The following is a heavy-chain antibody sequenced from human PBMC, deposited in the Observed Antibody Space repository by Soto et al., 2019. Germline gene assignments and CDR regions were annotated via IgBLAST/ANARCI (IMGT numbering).Heavy chain of an antibody. Sequence: EVQLVESGGGLVQPGGSLRLSCAASGFTFSTYAMNWVRQAPGKGLEWVSYISGSSGGSTYYADSVKGRFTISRDNSKNTLFLQMNSLRVEDTAVYYCAKVSRFPGGLRSLFWGQGSLVTVSS. J-gene: IGHJ4*02. CDR2: ISGSSGGST. D-gene: IGHD3-10*01. CDR3: AKVSRFPGGLRSLF. CDR1: GFTFSTYA. V-gene: IGHV3-23*04.